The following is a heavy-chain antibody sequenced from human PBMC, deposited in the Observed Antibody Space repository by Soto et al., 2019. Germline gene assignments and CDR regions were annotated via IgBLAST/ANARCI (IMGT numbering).Heavy chain of an antibody. V-gene: IGHV3-66*01. J-gene: IGHJ4*02. CDR3: ARESSSGNSYFDY. Sequence: EVPLVESGGGLVQPGGSLRLSCAASGFTVSSSNMRWVRQAPGKGLEWVSLVYSGGSTYYADSVKGRFTISRDNSKNRLFLQMNSVRADDTAMYYCARESSSGNSYFDYWGRGTLVAVSS. CDR2: VYSGGST. CDR1: GFTVSSSN. D-gene: IGHD1-26*01.